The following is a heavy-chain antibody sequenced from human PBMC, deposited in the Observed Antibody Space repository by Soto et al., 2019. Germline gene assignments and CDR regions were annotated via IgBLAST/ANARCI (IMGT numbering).Heavy chain of an antibody. J-gene: IGHJ5*02. CDR3: ARLDYGDYGWFAP. CDR2: IVPVMNFA. Sequence: QVQLVQSGAEVKKPGSSVKVSCKASGGIFNSYTFGWVRQAPGQRLEWMGRIVPVMNFANYTQTFQGRVTITADTSTTTVYMELSRLTSDDTAVYYCARLDYGDYGWFAPWGQGTLVIVSS. D-gene: IGHD4-17*01. V-gene: IGHV1-69*02. CDR1: GGIFNSYT.